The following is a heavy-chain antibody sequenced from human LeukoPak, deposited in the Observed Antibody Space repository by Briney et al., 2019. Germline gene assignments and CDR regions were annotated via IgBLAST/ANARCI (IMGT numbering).Heavy chain of an antibody. J-gene: IGHJ5*02. D-gene: IGHD5/OR15-5a*01. CDR2: IYYRGST. CDR3: ARDGYGVGQNWFDP. Sequence: PSETLSLTCTVSSGSISSSNFYWGWIRQPPGEGLEWIGSIYYRGSTYYNPSLKSRVTISVDTSKNQFSLKLSSVTAADTAVYYCARDGYGVGQNWFDPWGQGTLVTVSS. CDR1: SGSISSSNFY. V-gene: IGHV4-39*07.